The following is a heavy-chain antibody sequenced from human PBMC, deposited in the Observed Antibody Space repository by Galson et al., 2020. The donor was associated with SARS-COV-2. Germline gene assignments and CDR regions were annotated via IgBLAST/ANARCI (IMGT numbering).Heavy chain of an antibody. D-gene: IGHD2-2*01. CDR1: GFTFNTYA. V-gene: IGHV3-23*01. CDR2: IRGSGDRT. J-gene: IGHJ6*02. Sequence: GGSLRLSCVVSGFTFNTYAMTWVRQAPGKGPEWVAAIRGSGDRTYYGDSAKGRFTISRDNAKDTLSRQMNSLRADDTAVYYCAKLGYCSSNTCYLWFYYGMDIWGQGTTVTVSS. CDR3: AKLGYCSSNTCYLWFYYGMDI.